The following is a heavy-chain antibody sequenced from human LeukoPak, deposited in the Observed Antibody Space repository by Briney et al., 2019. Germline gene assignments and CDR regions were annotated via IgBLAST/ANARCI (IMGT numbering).Heavy chain of an antibody. Sequence: GGSLRLSCAASGFTLSSYWMSWVRQAPGKGLEWVANIKQDGSEIYYVDSVKGRFTISRDNAKNSLYLQLNGLRAEDTAVYYCARYIGSAGFDYWGQGTLVTVPS. J-gene: IGHJ4*02. CDR1: GFTLSSYW. CDR2: IKQDGSEI. D-gene: IGHD2-15*01. CDR3: ARYIGSAGFDY. V-gene: IGHV3-7*04.